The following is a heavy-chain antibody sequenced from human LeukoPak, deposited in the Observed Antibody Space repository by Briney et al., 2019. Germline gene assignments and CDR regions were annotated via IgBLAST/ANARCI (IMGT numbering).Heavy chain of an antibody. V-gene: IGHV5-51*01. CDR2: IYSGDSDT. CDR1: GYSFTNYW. D-gene: IGHD1-26*01. Sequence: GESLKISCKASGYSFTNYWIGWVRQMPGKGLEWMGIIYSGDSDTRYSPSFQGQVTISADKSISTAYLQWSSLKASDTAMYYCARALVGATPGPFDYWGQGTLVTVSS. J-gene: IGHJ4*02. CDR3: ARALVGATPGPFDY.